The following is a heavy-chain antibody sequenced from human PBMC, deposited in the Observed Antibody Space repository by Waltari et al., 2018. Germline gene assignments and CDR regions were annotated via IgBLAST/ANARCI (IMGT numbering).Heavy chain of an antibody. CDR1: GGSISSHY. J-gene: IGHJ6*02. D-gene: IGHD1-1*01. Sequence: QVQLQESGPGLVKPSETLSLTCTVSGGSISSHYWSWIRQPPGKGPEWIGYIYYSGSTNYNPSLKSRVTISVDTSKNQFSLKLSSVTAADTAVYYCARAESTTTAYYYYGMDVWGQGTTVTVSS. V-gene: IGHV4-59*11. CDR3: ARAESTTTAYYYYGMDV. CDR2: IYYSGST.